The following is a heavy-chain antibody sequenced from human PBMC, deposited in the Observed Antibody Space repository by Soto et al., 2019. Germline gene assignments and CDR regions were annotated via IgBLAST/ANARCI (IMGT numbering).Heavy chain of an antibody. CDR1: DGSISGHY. Sequence: AQLQQSGPGLVKPSETLSLTCRVTDGSISGHYWTWIRQSPGRGREWIGNLLYRWITNYNPYLEGRVSISVDTARKELSLQLTSVTAADTAVYYCAREKYRILGGYALDTGGQWTMVTVSS. D-gene: IGHD6-6*01. CDR2: LLYRWIT. J-gene: IGHJ3*02. CDR3: AREKYRILGGYALDT. V-gene: IGHV4-59*11.